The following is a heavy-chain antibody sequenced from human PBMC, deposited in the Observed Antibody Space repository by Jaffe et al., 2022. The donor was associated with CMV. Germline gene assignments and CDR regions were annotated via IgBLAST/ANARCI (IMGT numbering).Heavy chain of an antibody. Sequence: QVQLVESGGGVVQPGRSLRLSCAASGFTFSSYAMHWVRQAPGKGLEWVAVVSYDGVNKYYADSVKGRFTLSRDNSKNTLSLQMNSLRAEDTAVYYCARPLSGNYLGFFDYWGQGTLVIVSS. CDR3: ARPLSGNYLGFFDY. D-gene: IGHD1-26*01. CDR2: VSYDGVNK. V-gene: IGHV3-30*03. J-gene: IGHJ4*02. CDR1: GFTFSSYA.